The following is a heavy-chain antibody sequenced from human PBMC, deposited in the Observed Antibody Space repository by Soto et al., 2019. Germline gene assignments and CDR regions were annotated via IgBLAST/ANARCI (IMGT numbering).Heavy chain of an antibody. CDR2: ITYDGRFQ. J-gene: IGHJ4*02. D-gene: IGHD1-7*01. V-gene: IGHV3-30*18. CDR1: GFNFDNYG. Sequence: GGSLRLSWQASGFNFDNYGMHWVRHAPGKGRVWVAVITYDGRFQYYADSVKGRFTISRDNSKNTLSLHLITLKPEDTAVYHCAKDRVGGTFYTPLAFWGQGTLVTVSS. CDR3: AKDRVGGTFYTPLAF.